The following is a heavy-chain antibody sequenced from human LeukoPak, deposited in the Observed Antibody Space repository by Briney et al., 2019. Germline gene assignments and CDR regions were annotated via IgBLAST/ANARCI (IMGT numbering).Heavy chain of an antibody. CDR3: AKCPINSYGFVPFDY. CDR2: MSGSGGST. V-gene: IGHV3-23*01. D-gene: IGHD5-18*01. CDR1: GFTFSSYA. Sequence: GGSLRLSCAASGFTFSSYAMSWVRQAPGKGLEWVSAMSGSGGSTYYADSVKGRFTISRDNSKNTLYLQMNSLRAEDTAVYYCAKCPINSYGFVPFDYWGQGTLVTVSS. J-gene: IGHJ4*02.